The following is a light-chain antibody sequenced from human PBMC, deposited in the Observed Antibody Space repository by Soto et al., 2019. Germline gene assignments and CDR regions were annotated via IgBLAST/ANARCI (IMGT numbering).Light chain of an antibody. CDR3: CSSSGVTTWI. CDR2: EVS. CDR1: GNDVGNYNL. Sequence: QSALSKPASVSGSPGQSVTISCSGTGNDVGNYNLVSWYQQHPGKVPKLLIYEVSRRPSGVSDRFSASKSGNTASLTISGLQADDEADYYCCSSSGVTTWIFGGGTKVTVL. J-gene: IGLJ3*02. V-gene: IGLV2-23*02.